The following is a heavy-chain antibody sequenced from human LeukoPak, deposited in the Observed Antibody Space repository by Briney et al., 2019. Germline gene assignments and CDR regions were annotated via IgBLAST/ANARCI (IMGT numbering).Heavy chain of an antibody. D-gene: IGHD2-2*01. V-gene: IGHV3-23*01. J-gene: IGHJ4*02. CDR1: GFTFSNYA. CDR2: ISGSGDRT. CDR3: AKSIVVVAAALDY. Sequence: GGSLRLSCEASGFTFSNYAMSWVCQAPGKGLEWVSVISGSGDRTHYADSVKGRFTISRDNSKNTLYLQMNSLRAEDTAVYYCAKSIVVVAAALDYWGQGTLVTVSS.